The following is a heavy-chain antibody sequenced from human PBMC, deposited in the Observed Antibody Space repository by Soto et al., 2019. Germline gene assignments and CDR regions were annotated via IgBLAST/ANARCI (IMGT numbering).Heavy chain of an antibody. V-gene: IGHV4-39*01. D-gene: IGHD5-18*01. CDR2: SYYSGST. CDR1: GGSIRSSTHY. CDR3: ASRKGMSAIVFYF. Sequence: QLQLQESGPGLVKPSETLSLTCTVSGGSIRSSTHYWGWIRQSTGKGLEGIGSSYYSGSTYYSPSLKSRVTISVDTSKNQFSLKLSAVTAADTAVYYCASRKGMSAIVFYFWGQGTLVTVSA. J-gene: IGHJ4*02.